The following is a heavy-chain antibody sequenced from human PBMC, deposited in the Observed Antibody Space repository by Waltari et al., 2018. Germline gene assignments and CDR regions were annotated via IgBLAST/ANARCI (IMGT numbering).Heavy chain of an antibody. Sequence: QVQLVQSGAEMRKPGTSVKVSCRTSGYTFTDYYIHWLRQAPGQGLEWMGGGNPSSEDTNNAQKFRDRLAMTRHTSINTASMELNRLRLDDTAVYFCARAILRFFKPIDSWGQGTLVTVSS. CDR3: ARAILRFFKPIDS. CDR1: GYTFTDYY. CDR2: GNPSSEDT. J-gene: IGHJ4*02. V-gene: IGHV1-2*02. D-gene: IGHD3-3*01.